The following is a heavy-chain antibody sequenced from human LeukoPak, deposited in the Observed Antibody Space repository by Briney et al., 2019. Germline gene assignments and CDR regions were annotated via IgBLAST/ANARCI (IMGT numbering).Heavy chain of an antibody. J-gene: IGHJ6*03. CDR2: IYYSGST. D-gene: IGHD3-3*02. V-gene: IGHV4-30-4*07. CDR1: GGSISSGGYS. Sequence: SETLSLTCAVSGGSISSGGYSWSWIRQPPGKGLEWIGYIYYSGSTYYNPSLKSRVTISVDTSKNQFSLKLSSVTAADTAVYYCARAFYPGYYSYMAVWGKGTTVTVSS. CDR3: ARAFYPGYYSYMAV.